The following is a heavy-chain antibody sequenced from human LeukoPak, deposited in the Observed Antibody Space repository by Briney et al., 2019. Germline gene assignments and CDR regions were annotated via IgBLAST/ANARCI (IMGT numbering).Heavy chain of an antibody. CDR2: INPNSGGT. D-gene: IGHD3-22*01. Sequence: ASVKVSCKASGYTFTGYYMHWVRQAPGQGLEWMGWINPNSGGTNYAQKFQGRVTMTRDTSISTAYMELSRLRSDDTAVYYCASSSYDSSGYSHAIDYWGPGNPGHRLL. J-gene: IGHJ4*02. V-gene: IGHV1-2*02. CDR1: GYTFTGYY. CDR3: ASSSYDSSGYSHAIDY.